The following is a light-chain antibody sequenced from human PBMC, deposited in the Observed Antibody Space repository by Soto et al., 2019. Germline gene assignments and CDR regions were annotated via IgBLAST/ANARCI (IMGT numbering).Light chain of an antibody. V-gene: IGKV3-20*01. J-gene: IGKJ2*01. Sequence: EVVLTQSPATLSLSPGERATLSCRASQTIRSNFLTWYQQNPGQAPRLLIYTASTRAAGIPARFSGSGSGTDFTLTISRLEHEDFAVYYCHHYESSPGHTLGQGTKLQIK. CDR2: TAS. CDR3: HHYESSPGHT. CDR1: QTIRSNF.